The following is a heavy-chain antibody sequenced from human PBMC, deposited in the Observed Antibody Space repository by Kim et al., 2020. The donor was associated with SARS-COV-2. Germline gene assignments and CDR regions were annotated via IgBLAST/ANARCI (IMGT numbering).Heavy chain of an antibody. CDR1: GYMFTAYY. J-gene: IGHJ5*02. CDR2: IDPNSGVT. D-gene: IGHD2-15*01. V-gene: IGHV1-2*06. Sequence: ASVKVSCKASGYMFTAYYIHWVRQAPGQGLEWMGRIDPNSGVTKYAQKFQGRVSLTRDTSISTAYMDLSSLISGDTAIYYCAKRYCNGGDCSASFYAWGQGTRVTVSS. CDR3: AKRYCNGGDCSASFYA.